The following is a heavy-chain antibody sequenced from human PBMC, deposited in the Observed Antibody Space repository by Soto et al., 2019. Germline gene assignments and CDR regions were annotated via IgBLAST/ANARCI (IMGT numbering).Heavy chain of an antibody. J-gene: IGHJ4*02. V-gene: IGHV3-23*01. CDR2: ISGSGGST. D-gene: IGHD6-19*01. CDR3: AKDFRCGYSSGWYGSSFDY. Sequence: EVQLLESGGGLVQPGGSLRLSCAASGFTFSSYAMSWVRQAPGKGLEWVSAISGSGGSTYYADSVKGRFTISRDNSKNTLYLQMNSLRAEDTAVYYCAKDFRCGYSSGWYGSSFDYWGQGTLVTVSS. CDR1: GFTFSSYA.